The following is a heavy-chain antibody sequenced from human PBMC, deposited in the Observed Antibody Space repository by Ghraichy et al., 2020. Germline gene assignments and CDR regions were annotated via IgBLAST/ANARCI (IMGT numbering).Heavy chain of an antibody. CDR3: ARVHMVRGVMWFDP. CDR2: IYYSGST. CDR1: GGSISSYY. V-gene: IGHV4-59*01. J-gene: IGHJ5*02. Sequence: SETLSLTCTVSGGSISSYYWSWIRQPPGKGLEWIGYIYYSGSTNYNPSLKSRVTISVDTSKNQFSLKLTSVTAADTAVYYCARVHMVRGVMWFDPWGQGTLVTVSS. D-gene: IGHD3-10*01.